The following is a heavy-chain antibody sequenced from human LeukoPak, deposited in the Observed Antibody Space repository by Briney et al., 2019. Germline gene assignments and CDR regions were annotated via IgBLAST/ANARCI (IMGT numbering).Heavy chain of an antibody. CDR3: ARERVGTAETFAN. CDR2: VSYDGSSP. Sequence: GRSLRLSCAASGFTFSNYVMHWVRQAPGKGLEWVAVVSYDGSSPYHADSVRGRFSISSDHSKNTVYLQMDSLGVEDTAVYYCARERVGTAETFANWGQGTLVTVSS. D-gene: IGHD1-26*01. J-gene: IGHJ4*02. CDR1: GFTFSNYV. V-gene: IGHV3-30-3*01.